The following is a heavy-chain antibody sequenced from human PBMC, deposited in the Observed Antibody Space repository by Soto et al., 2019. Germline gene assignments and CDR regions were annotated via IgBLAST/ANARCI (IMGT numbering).Heavy chain of an antibody. D-gene: IGHD3-22*01. V-gene: IGHV4-30-4*01. J-gene: IGHJ4*02. CDR2: IYYSGST. CDR3: ARKHLTYYYASSGYFGFDY. CDR1: GGSISSGDYY. Sequence: PSETLSLTCTVSGGSISSGDYYWSWIRQPPGKVLEWIGYIYYSGSTYYNPSLKSRVTISVDTSKNQFSLKLSSVTAADTAVYYCARKHLTYYYASSGYFGFDYWGQGTLVTVSS.